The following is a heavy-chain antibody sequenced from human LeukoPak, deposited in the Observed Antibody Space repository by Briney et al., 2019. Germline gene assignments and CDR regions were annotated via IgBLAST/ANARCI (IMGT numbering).Heavy chain of an antibody. Sequence: PGGSLRLSCAASGFTFSSYSMNWVRQAPGKGLEWVSSISSSSSYIYYADSVKGRFTISRDNAKNSLYLQMNSLRAEDTAVYYCARDNKRYFDWLHRWAFDIWDQGTMVTVSS. V-gene: IGHV3-21*01. CDR1: GFTFSSYS. CDR3: ARDNKRYFDWLHRWAFDI. CDR2: ISSSSSYI. D-gene: IGHD3-9*01. J-gene: IGHJ3*02.